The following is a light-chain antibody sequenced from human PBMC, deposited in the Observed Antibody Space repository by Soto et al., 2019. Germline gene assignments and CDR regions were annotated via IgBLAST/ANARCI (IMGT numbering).Light chain of an antibody. CDR3: QQYSTLPHT. V-gene: IGKV3-20*01. CDR1: QSVSNSF. CDR2: GIS. J-gene: IGKJ2*01. Sequence: SVLTQSPGTLSLSPGERATLSCRTSQSVSNSFFAWYQQKPGQAPRLLIYGISSRATSIPDRFSGSGSGTDFTLTISRLEPEDFVVYFCQQYSTLPHTFGQGTKLEVK.